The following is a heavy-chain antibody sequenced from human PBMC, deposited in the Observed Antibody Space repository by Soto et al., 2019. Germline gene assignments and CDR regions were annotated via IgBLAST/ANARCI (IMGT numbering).Heavy chain of an antibody. CDR2: ISYDGSNK. CDR1: GFTFSSYG. CDR3: AKDCRTSPAQFIDY. J-gene: IGHJ4*02. D-gene: IGHD2-2*01. Sequence: GGSLRLSCAASGFTFSSYGMHWVRQAPGKGLEWAAVISYDGSNKYYADSVKGRFTISRDNSKNTLYLQMNSLRAEDTAVYYCAKDCRTSPAQFIDYWGQGTLVTVSS. V-gene: IGHV3-30*18.